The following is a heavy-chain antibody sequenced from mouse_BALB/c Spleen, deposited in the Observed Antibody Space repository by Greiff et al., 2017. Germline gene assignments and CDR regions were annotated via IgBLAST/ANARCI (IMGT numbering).Heavy chain of an antibody. CDR3: ASYDGYYLFAY. CDR2: ILPGSGST. J-gene: IGHJ3*01. D-gene: IGHD2-3*01. CDR1: GYTFSSYW. V-gene: IGHV1-9*01. Sequence: QVQLQQSGAELMKPGASVKISCKATGYTFSSYWIEWVKQRPGHGLEWIGEILPGSGSTNSNEKFKGKATFTADTSSNTAYMQLSSLTSEDSAVYYCASYDGYYLFAYWGQGTLVTVSA.